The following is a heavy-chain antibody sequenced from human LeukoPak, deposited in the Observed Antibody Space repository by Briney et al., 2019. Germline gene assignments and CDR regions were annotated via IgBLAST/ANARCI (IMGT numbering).Heavy chain of an antibody. CDR3: ARGRGYSGYEYKNYYFDY. Sequence: SETLSLTCAVYGRSFSGYYWSWIRQPPGKGLEWIGEINHSGSTNYNPSLKSRVTISVDTSKNQFSLKLSSVTAADTAVYYCARGRGYSGYEYKNYYFDYWGQGTLVTVSS. J-gene: IGHJ4*02. D-gene: IGHD5-12*01. CDR2: INHSGST. CDR1: GRSFSGYY. V-gene: IGHV4-34*01.